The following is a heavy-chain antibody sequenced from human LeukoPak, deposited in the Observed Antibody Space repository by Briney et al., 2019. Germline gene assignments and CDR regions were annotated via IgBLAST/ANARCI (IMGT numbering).Heavy chain of an antibody. CDR1: GFTFSSYA. CDR2: ISYDGSNK. D-gene: IGHD2-2*01. V-gene: IGHV3-30*04. CDR3: AKSTYWSNPYYFDY. Sequence: GGSLRLSCAASGFTFSSYAMHWVRQAPGKGLEWVAVISYDGSNKYYADSVKGRFTISRDNSKDTLYLQMNSLRAEDTAVYYCAKSTYWSNPYYFDYWGQGTLVTVSS. J-gene: IGHJ4*02.